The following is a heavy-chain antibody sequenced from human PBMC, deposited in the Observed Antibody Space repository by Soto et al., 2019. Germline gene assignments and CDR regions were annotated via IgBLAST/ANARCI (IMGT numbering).Heavy chain of an antibody. V-gene: IGHV4-4*02. CDR1: GGSISSGDW. J-gene: IGHJ4*02. CDR2: IYYSGST. Sequence: QVQLQESGPGLVKPSLTLSLTCAVSGGSISSGDWCWSWVRQSPGKGLEWMGEIYYSGSTTYHPSLKSRVTISADKSENQFALRRSSVTAADTDVYYCARRGCHSIFGSIDYWGQGTLVPVSS. CDR3: ARRGCHSIFGSIDY. D-gene: IGHD2-21*02.